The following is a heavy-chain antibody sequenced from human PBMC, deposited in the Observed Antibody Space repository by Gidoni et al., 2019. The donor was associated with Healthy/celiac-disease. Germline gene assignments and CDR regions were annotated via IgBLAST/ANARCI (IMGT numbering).Heavy chain of an antibody. CDR1: GFPFSSYS. CDR3: ARFNYDILTGYSPLDP. V-gene: IGHV3-21*01. J-gene: IGHJ5*02. Sequence: EVQLVESGGGLVKPGGSPRLSCAASGFPFSSYSMNWVRQAPGKGLECVSSISSSSRYIDYADAVKGRFTISRDNAKNSLYLQMNSLGDEDTAVYYCARFNYDILTGYSPLDPWGQGTLVTVSS. CDR2: ISSSSRYI. D-gene: IGHD3-9*01.